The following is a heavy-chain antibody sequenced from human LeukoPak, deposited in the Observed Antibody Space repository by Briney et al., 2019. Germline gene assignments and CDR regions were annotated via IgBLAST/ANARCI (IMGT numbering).Heavy chain of an antibody. D-gene: IGHD3-22*01. Sequence: SETLSLTCTVSGGSISNYYWSWTRQPPGKGLEWIGYIYYSGSTNYNPSLKSRVTISVDTSKNQFSLKLSSVTAADTAVYYCARGGGFASGYLLWGQGTLVTVSS. CDR2: IYYSGST. CDR1: GGSISNYY. V-gene: IGHV4-59*01. J-gene: IGHJ4*02. CDR3: ARGGGFASGYLL.